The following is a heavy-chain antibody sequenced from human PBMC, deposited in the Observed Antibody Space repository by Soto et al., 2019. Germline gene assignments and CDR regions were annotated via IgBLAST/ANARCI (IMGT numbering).Heavy chain of an antibody. V-gene: IGHV1-46*01. CDR2: INPSGGST. CDR3: AIETLQRRWR. D-gene: IGHD1-1*01. CDR1: GYTFTSYY. Sequence: QVQLVQSGAEVKKPGASVKVSCKASGYTFTSYYMHWVRQAPGQGLEWMGIINPSGGSTSYAQKFQGRVTMTRDTSTSTDYMELSSQRSEDTAVYYCAIETLQRRWRWGQGTLVTVSS. J-gene: IGHJ4*02.